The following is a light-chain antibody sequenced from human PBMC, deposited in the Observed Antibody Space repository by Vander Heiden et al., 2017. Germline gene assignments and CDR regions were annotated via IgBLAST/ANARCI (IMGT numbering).Light chain of an antibody. V-gene: IGKV2-28*01. CDR3: KQDLQTPT. CDR2: LGS. CDR1: QSLLTSNEYNY. J-gene: IGKJ5*01. Sequence: IVMTPSPLSLRVTPGEPASISRRSSQSLLTSNEYNYLDWYLQKPGQSPQLLIYLGSNRDSGVPDRFSGSGSGTDFTLKISRVEAEDVGVYYCKQDLQTPTFGQGTRLEIK.